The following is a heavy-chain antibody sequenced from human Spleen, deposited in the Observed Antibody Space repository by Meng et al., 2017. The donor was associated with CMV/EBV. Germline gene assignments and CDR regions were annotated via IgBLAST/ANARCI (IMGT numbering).Heavy chain of an antibody. V-gene: IGHV3-20*03. CDR2: MSWNGDDT. CDR3: AREGTGTDYNMDV. Sequence: AASGFIFDDYGMSWVRQAPGKGLEWVSGMSWNGDDTGYADSVKGRFTISRDNAKNSLYLQMNSLRAEDTALYYCAREGTGTDYNMDVWGQGTTVTVS. CDR1: GFIFDDYG. D-gene: IGHD3/OR15-3a*01. J-gene: IGHJ6*02.